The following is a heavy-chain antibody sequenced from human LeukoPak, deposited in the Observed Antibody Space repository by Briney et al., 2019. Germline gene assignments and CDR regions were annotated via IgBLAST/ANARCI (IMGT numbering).Heavy chain of an antibody. J-gene: IGHJ3*02. V-gene: IGHV6-1*01. CDR2: TYYRSKWYD. CDR3: AREAGSTGPVGAFDI. CDR1: GDSVSSNNAA. D-gene: IGHD3-10*01. Sequence: SQTLSLTCVISGDSVSSNNAAWNWIRQSPSRGLEWRGKTYYRSKWYDDYAVSVKSRITINPDTSKNQFTLKMNSVTPEDTAVYYCAREAGSTGPVGAFDIWGQGTRVTVSS.